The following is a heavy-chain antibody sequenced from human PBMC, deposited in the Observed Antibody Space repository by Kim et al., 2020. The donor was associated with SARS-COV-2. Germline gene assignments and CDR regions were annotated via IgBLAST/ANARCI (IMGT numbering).Heavy chain of an antibody. D-gene: IGHD1-26*01. Sequence: DSVKGRFTNSRDNSKNTLYRQMNSLRAEDTAVYYCAKDGGIVGASLGMDVWGQGTTVTVSS. J-gene: IGHJ6*02. CDR3: AKDGGIVGASLGMDV. V-gene: IGHV3-23*01.